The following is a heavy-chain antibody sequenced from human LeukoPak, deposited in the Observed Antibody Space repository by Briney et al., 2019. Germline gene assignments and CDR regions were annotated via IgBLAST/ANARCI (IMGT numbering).Heavy chain of an antibody. D-gene: IGHD6-19*01. Sequence: GGSLRLSCAASGFTFSSYWMSWVRQAPGEGLEWVADINQDGSEKYYVDSVKGRFTISRDNAKNSLYLQMNSLRAEDTAVYYCARPQGWYGDDNQDGMDVWGKGTTVTVSS. CDR3: ARPQGWYGDDNQDGMDV. CDR1: GFTFSSYW. J-gene: IGHJ6*04. V-gene: IGHV3-7*03. CDR2: INQDGSEK.